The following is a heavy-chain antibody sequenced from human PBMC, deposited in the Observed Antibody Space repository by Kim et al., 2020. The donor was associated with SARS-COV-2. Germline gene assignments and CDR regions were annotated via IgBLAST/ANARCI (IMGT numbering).Heavy chain of an antibody. J-gene: IGHJ6*02. V-gene: IGHV3-48*03. CDR2: ISSSGSTI. CDR3: AREPPILWWWLNGMDV. D-gene: IGHD2-21*01. CDR1: GFTFSSYE. Sequence: GGSLRLSCAASGFTFSSYEMNWVRQAPGKGLEWVSYISSSGSTIYYADSVKGRFTISRDNAKNSLYLQMNSLRAEDTAVYYCAREPPILWWWLNGMDVWGQGTTVTVSS.